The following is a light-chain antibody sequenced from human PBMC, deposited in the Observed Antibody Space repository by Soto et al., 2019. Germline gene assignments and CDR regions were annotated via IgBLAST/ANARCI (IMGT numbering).Light chain of an antibody. CDR3: QQYNNWPGRT. J-gene: IGKJ1*01. CDR1: QSVSYSY. V-gene: IGKV3-15*01. Sequence: EIVMTQSPATLSVSPGEGATLSCRASQSVSYSYLAWYKHKPGQAPRLLIYGASTRATGIPARFSGSGSGTEFTLTISSLQSEDFAVYYCQQYNNWPGRTFGQGTKVDIK. CDR2: GAS.